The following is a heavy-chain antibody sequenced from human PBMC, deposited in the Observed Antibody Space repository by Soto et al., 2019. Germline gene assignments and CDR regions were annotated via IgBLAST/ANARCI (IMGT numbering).Heavy chain of an antibody. V-gene: IGHV1-18*01. Sequence: ASVKVSCKASGYTFTSYGISWVRQAPGQGLEWMGWISAYNGNTNYAQKLQGRVTMTTDTSTSTAYMELRSLRSDDTAVYYCARGEIGYYDFWSGYYPTFGWFDPWGQGTLVTVSS. CDR2: ISAYNGNT. J-gene: IGHJ5*02. CDR3: ARGEIGYYDFWSGYYPTFGWFDP. D-gene: IGHD3-3*01. CDR1: GYTFTSYG.